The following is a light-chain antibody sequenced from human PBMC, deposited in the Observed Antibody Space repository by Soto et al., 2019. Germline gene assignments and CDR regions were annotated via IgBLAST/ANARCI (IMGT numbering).Light chain of an antibody. CDR1: QRVSGSN. CDR2: GAS. V-gene: IGKV3-20*01. CDR3: HYYGRSPLP. Sequence: EMVLTQSPGTLSLSPGERVNISCRASQRVSGSNVGWYQQKPGQAPSLLIYGASKRTTGVPDRFSGSGSGTDFTLTISRLEPEDFAVYYCHYYGRSPLPFGGGTKVDIK. J-gene: IGKJ4*01.